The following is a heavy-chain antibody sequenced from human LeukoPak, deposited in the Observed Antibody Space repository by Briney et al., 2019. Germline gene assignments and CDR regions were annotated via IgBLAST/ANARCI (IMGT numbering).Heavy chain of an antibody. Sequence: GGSLRLSCTASGFTFGDYAMSWVRQAPGKGLEWVGFIRSKAYGGTTEYAASVKGRFTISRDDSKSIAYLQMNSLKTEDTAVYYCTRAPRYSSSWYDYYYYYYMDVWGKGTTVTISS. CDR2: IRSKAYGGTT. J-gene: IGHJ6*03. D-gene: IGHD6-13*01. V-gene: IGHV3-49*04. CDR1: GFTFGDYA. CDR3: TRAPRYSSSWYDYYYYYYMDV.